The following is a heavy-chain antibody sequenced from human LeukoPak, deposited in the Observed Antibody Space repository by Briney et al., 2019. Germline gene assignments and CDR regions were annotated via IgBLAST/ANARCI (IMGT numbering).Heavy chain of an antibody. Sequence: ASVKVSCKASGYTFTSYYMHWVRQAPGQGVEWRGRIKPHTGGTNYAQKFQGRVTMTGDTSLSTAYMELSRLTSDDPAVYYCARDKDDYGDSSYYFDYWGQGTLVNVSS. CDR2: IKPHTGGT. D-gene: IGHD4-17*01. V-gene: IGHV1-2*06. CDR3: ARDKDDYGDSSYYFDY. J-gene: IGHJ4*01. CDR1: GYTFTSYY.